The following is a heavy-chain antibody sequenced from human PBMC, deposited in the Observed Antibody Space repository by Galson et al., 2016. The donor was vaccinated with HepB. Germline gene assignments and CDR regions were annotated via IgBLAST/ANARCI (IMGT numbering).Heavy chain of an antibody. V-gene: IGHV4-39*01. D-gene: IGHD5-12*01. CDR1: GGFINSTEYY. Sequence: SETLSLTCTVSGGFINSTEYYWGWIRQPPGKGLEWIGSLYYSGNTYYKPSLKSRVTISVDTSKSQFSLKLSSVTAADTAVYFCAREDSGFEFDSWGQGTLVTVSS. J-gene: IGHJ4*02. CDR3: AREDSGFEFDS. CDR2: LYYSGNT.